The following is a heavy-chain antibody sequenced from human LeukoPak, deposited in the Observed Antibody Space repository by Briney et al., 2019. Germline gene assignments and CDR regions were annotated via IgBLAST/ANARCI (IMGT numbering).Heavy chain of an antibody. CDR1: GFTFDDYA. J-gene: IGHJ4*02. Sequence: GRSLRLSCAASGFTFDDYAMHWVRQAPGKGLEWVSGISWNSGSIGYADSVKGRFTISRDNAKNSLYLQMNSLRAEDTALYYCAKGSLSSISALDYWGQGTLVTVSS. D-gene: IGHD2-21*01. CDR3: AKGSLSSISALDY. CDR2: ISWNSGSI. V-gene: IGHV3-9*01.